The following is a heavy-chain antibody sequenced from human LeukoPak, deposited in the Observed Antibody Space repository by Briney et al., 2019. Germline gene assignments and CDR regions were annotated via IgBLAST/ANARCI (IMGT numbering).Heavy chain of an antibody. CDR3: VRHVGFSSGFDL. J-gene: IGHJ4*02. CDR1: GDSVSNSNSF. CDR2: ISYSGRT. D-gene: IGHD6-19*01. V-gene: IGHV4-39*01. Sequence: PTETLSLTCTVSGDSVSNSNSFWGSIRQPPGKGLEWIGTISYSGRTYYNPSLKSRVTISVDTSRNQFSLRLNSVTAADTAVYYCVRHVGFSSGFDLWGQGTMDPVSS.